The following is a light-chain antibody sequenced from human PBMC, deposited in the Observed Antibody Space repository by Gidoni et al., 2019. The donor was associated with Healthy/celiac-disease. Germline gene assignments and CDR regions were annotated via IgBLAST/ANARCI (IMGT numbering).Light chain of an antibody. CDR3: AAWDDSLSGWV. CDR1: SSNIGSNY. J-gene: IGLJ3*02. V-gene: IGLV1-47*01. CDR2: RNN. Sequence: QSVLTQPPSASGTPGQGVTISCSGSSSNIGSNYVYWYQQLPGTAPKLLIYRNNQRPSGVPDRFSGSKSGTSGSLAISGLRSEDEADYYCAAWDDSLSGWVFGGGTKLTVL.